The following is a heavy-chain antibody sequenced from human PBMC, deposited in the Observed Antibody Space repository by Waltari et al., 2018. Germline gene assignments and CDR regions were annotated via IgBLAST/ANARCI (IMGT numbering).Heavy chain of an antibody. CDR2: INAGNGHT. D-gene: IGHD5-18*01. CDR3: ARDSSGYNYGYGY. CDR1: GYTFTDYA. V-gene: IGHV1-3*01. Sequence: QVQLVQSGAEVKEPGASVRVSCKASGYTFTDYAIHWVRQAPGQGPEWIGWINAGNGHTKYSQKFQGRVTIIRDTSANTVYMELHSLRSADTAVYYCARDSSGYNYGYGYWGQGTLVTVSS. J-gene: IGHJ4*02.